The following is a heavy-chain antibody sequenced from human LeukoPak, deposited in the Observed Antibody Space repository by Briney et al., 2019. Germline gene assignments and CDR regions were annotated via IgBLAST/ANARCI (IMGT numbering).Heavy chain of an antibody. CDR1: VYTFNTYN. J-gene: IGHJ4*02. CDR2: FSTYNDNT. D-gene: IGHD1-26*01. CDR3: ARQSTRLFNTGNYYPPPAYDY. Sequence: ASVKVSCKASVYTFNTYNINWVRQAPGQGLEWMGWFSTYNDNTNYAQKFQGRVTMTTDTSTSTAYMELRSLRSDDTAVYYCARQSTRLFNTGNYYPPPAYDYWGQGTLVIVSS. V-gene: IGHV1-18*01.